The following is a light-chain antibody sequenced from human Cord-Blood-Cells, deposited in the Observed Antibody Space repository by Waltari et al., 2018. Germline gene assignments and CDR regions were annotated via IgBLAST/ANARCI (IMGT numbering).Light chain of an antibody. Sequence: SSELTQDPAVSVALGQTVRITCQGDSLRSYYASWYQQKPGQAPVLVIYGKNNRHSGIPDRFCGSSSGNTASLTITGAQAEDEADYYCNSRDSSGNHLVFGGGTKLTIL. V-gene: IGLV3-19*01. J-gene: IGLJ3*02. CDR2: GKN. CDR1: SLRSYY. CDR3: NSRDSSGNHLV.